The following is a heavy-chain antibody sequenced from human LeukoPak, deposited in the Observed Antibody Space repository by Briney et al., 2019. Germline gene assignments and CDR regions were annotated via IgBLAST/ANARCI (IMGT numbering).Heavy chain of an antibody. CDR3: ARDPDDFWSGRRIDY. CDR1: GFTFSSYS. D-gene: IGHD3-3*01. V-gene: IGHV3-21*01. J-gene: IGHJ4*02. Sequence: GGSLRLSCAASGFTFSSYSMNWVRQAPGKGLEWVSSISSSSSYIYYADSVKGRFTISRDNAKNSLYLQMNSLRAEDTAVYYCARDPDDFWSGRRIDYWGQGTLVTVSS. CDR2: ISSSSSYI.